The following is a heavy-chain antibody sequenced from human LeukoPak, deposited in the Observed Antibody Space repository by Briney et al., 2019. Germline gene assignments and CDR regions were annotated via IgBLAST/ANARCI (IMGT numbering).Heavy chain of an antibody. Sequence: PGGSLRLSCAASGLTFSRYWMTWVRQAPGKGLVWVSRISGDGRNINYADSVRGRFTISRDNAKNTLYLQMNTLRVEDTAVYYCTRDLMDYDVSTGLHHYYMDVWGQGTTVTVSS. J-gene: IGHJ6*02. CDR2: ISGDGRNI. CDR3: TRDLMDYDVSTGLHHYYMDV. CDR1: GLTFSRYW. V-gene: IGHV3-74*01. D-gene: IGHD3-9*01.